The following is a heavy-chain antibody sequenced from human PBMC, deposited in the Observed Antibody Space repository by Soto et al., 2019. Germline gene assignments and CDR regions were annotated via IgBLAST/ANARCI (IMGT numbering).Heavy chain of an antibody. D-gene: IGHD2-15*01. CDR3: ARGIATGQLDH. Sequence: XSVKVSFKASGYTFTRYTINWVRQAPGQRLEWMGWINPDNGNTKSSQKFQDRVIITRDTSASTAYMDLSSLRSEDTAVYYCARGIATGQLDHWGQGSLVTVSS. CDR1: GYTFTRYT. CDR2: INPDNGNT. V-gene: IGHV1-3*01. J-gene: IGHJ5*02.